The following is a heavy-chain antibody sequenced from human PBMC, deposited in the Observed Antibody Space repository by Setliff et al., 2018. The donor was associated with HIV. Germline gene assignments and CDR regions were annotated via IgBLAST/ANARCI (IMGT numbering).Heavy chain of an antibody. J-gene: IGHJ4*02. CDR1: GGTFRSHE. V-gene: IGHV1-69*13. D-gene: IGHD3-22*01. Sequence: SVKVSYKASGGTFRSHEISWVRQAPGQGLEWMGGIVPILNTGNYAPKFQGRVTITADESTTTAYMELSSLRSEDTAVYYCARIPNHSSGFDYWGQGTPVTVSS. CDR3: ARIPNHSSGFDY. CDR2: IVPILNTG.